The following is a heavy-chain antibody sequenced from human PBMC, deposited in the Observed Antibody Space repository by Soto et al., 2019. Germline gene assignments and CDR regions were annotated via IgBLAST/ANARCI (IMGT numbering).Heavy chain of an antibody. CDR1: GGSFSGYY. V-gene: IGHV4-34*01. Sequence: SETLSLTCAVYGGSFSGYYWSWIRQPPGKGLEWIGEINHSGSTNYNPSLKSRVTISVDTSKNQFSLKLSSVTAADTAVYYCARVDDSSHDYWGQGTLVTVSS. D-gene: IGHD6-13*01. CDR2: INHSGST. CDR3: ARVDDSSHDY. J-gene: IGHJ4*02.